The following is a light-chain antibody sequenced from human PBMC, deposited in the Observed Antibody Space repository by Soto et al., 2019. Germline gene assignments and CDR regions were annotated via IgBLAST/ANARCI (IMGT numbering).Light chain of an antibody. CDR3: QQSYSTPYT. Sequence: DIKMTQSPSALSASVGDRATITCRASQSIDSYLTWYQQKPGKAPKLLIYAASSLQSGVPSRFSGSGSGTDFPLTISSLHPEDLATYYRQQSYSTPYTFGQGTKVDIK. CDR2: AAS. V-gene: IGKV1-39*01. CDR1: QSIDSY. J-gene: IGKJ2*01.